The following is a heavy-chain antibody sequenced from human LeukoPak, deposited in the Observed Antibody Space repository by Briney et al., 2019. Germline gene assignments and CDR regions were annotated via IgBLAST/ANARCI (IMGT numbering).Heavy chain of an antibody. V-gene: IGHV4-59*06. CDR2: IYYSGST. J-gene: IGHJ4*02. Sequence: SETLSLTCTVSGGSISSYYWSWIRQHPGEGLEWIGYIYYSGSTYYNPSLKSRVTISVDTSKNQFSLKLSSVTAADTAVYYCARARFLEWLLPYYFDYWGQGTLVTVSS. CDR1: GGSISSYY. D-gene: IGHD3-3*01. CDR3: ARARFLEWLLPYYFDY.